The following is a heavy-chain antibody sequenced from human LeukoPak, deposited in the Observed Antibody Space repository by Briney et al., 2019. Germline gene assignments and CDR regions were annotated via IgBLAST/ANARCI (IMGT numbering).Heavy chain of an antibody. CDR1: GYTFTSCY. D-gene: IGHD2-21*02. V-gene: IGHV1-46*01. J-gene: IGHJ4*02. Sequence: ASVKVSCKTSGYTFTSCYMHWVRQAPRQGLEWMGMINPSAGSTRYAQKFQGRVTVTTDTSTSTVYMELSSLRSEDTAVYYCARGGCGDSAAPFDDWGQGTLVPVSS. CDR2: INPSAGST. CDR3: ARGGCGDSAAPFDD.